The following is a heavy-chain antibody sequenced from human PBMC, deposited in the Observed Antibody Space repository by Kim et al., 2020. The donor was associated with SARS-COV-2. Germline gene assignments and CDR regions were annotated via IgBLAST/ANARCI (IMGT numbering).Heavy chain of an antibody. D-gene: IGHD7-27*01. Sequence: SVKVSCKASGGTFSSYAISWVRQAPGQGLEWMGGIIPIFGPANYAQKFQGRVTITADESTSTAYMQLSSLRSEDTAVYYCASHPNWGLDYWGQGTLVTV. CDR1: GGTFSSYA. V-gene: IGHV1-69*13. CDR3: ASHPNWGLDY. J-gene: IGHJ4*02. CDR2: IIPIFGPA.